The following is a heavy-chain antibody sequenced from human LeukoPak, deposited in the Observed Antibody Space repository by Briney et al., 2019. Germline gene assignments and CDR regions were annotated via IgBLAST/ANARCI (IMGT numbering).Heavy chain of an antibody. Sequence: SETLSLTCTVSGDSISSYYWSWIRQPPGKGLEWIGYIYYTGSTNYNPSLKSRVTISVDTSENQFSLKLSSVTAADTAVYYCARGLATVIADAFDIWGQGTMVTVSS. J-gene: IGHJ3*02. V-gene: IGHV4-59*12. CDR1: GDSISSYY. CDR3: ARGLATVIADAFDI. D-gene: IGHD4-17*01. CDR2: IYYTGST.